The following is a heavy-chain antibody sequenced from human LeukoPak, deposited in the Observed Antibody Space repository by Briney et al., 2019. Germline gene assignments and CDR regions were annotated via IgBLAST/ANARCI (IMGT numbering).Heavy chain of an antibody. CDR2: IYTSGST. CDR1: AGSISSGSYD. V-gene: IGHV4-61*02. Sequence: MTSQTLSLTCTLSAGSISSGSYDWSWIRQPAGKGLEWIGRIYTSGSTNYNPSLKSRVTISVDTSKNQDSLKLSSVTAADTAVYYCARDPFLDPWGQGTLVTVSS. J-gene: IGHJ5*02. D-gene: IGHD2/OR15-2a*01. CDR3: ARDPFLDP.